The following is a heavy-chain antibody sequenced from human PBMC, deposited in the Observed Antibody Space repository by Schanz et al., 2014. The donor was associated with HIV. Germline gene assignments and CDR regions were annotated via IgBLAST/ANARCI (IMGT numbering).Heavy chain of an antibody. V-gene: IGHV3-23*04. CDR3: AKDGSLDYDNSGYYAT. CDR1: GLTLSNYA. Sequence: VQLVESGGGVVQPGGSLRLPCAASGLTLSNYAMSWVRQAPGKGREWVSVMTTNDRIYYAESVKGRFTISRDTSTNTLYLQMSGLRAEDTAVYYCAKDGSLDYDNSGYYATWGQGTLVTVSS. J-gene: IGHJ4*02. D-gene: IGHD3-22*01. CDR2: MTTNDRI.